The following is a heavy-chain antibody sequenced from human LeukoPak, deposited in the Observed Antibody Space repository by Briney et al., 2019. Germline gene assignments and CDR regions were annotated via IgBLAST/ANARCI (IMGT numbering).Heavy chain of an antibody. CDR2: ISSSSSYI. CDR3: AKRVTTVEPSVVDV. J-gene: IGHJ6*02. D-gene: IGHD4-23*01. CDR1: GFTFSSYS. Sequence: PGGSLRLSCAASGFTFSSYSMNWVRQAPGKGLEWVSSISSSSSYIYYADSVKGRFTISRDNAKNSLYLQMNSLRVEDTAVYYCAKRVTTVEPSVVDVWGQGTAVTVSS. V-gene: IGHV3-21*04.